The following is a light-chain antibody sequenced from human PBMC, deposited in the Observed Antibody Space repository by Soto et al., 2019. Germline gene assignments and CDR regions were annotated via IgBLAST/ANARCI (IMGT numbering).Light chain of an antibody. J-gene: IGKJ5*01. Sequence: IVLTKSPATVSLSQGERATLSCRASQSVSSYLAWYQQKPGQAPRLLIYDASNRATGIPARFSGSGSGTDFTLTISSLEPEDFAVYYCQQRSNWPPITFGQGTRLEI. CDR2: DAS. CDR3: QQRSNWPPIT. CDR1: QSVSSY. V-gene: IGKV3-11*01.